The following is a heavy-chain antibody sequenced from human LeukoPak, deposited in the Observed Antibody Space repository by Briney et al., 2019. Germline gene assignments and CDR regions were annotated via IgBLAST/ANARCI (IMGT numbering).Heavy chain of an antibody. CDR2: ISYCGST. Sequence: PSETLSLTCTVSGGSISSYYWSWIRQPPGKGLEWIGYISYCGSTNYNPSLKSRVTISVDTSKNQFSLKLSSVTAADTAVYYCAKSNLYCSGSSCYPSWFDPWGQGTLVTVSS. D-gene: IGHD2-15*01. CDR3: AKSNLYCSGSSCYPSWFDP. J-gene: IGHJ5*02. CDR1: GGSISSYY. V-gene: IGHV4-59*01.